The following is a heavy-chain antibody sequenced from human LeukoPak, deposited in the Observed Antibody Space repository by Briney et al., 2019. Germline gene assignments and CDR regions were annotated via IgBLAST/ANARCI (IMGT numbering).Heavy chain of an antibody. D-gene: IGHD4-23*01. CDR1: GLTFSSYE. CDR3: ARVGGQLLDV. CDR2: ISSSGSTI. J-gene: IGHJ6*04. V-gene: IGHV3-48*03. Sequence: SGGSLRLSCAASGLTFSSYEMNWVRQAPGKGLAWVSYISSSGSTIYYADSVKGRFTISRDNTKNSLYLQMNSLRAEDTAVYYCARVGGQLLDVWGKGTTVTVSS.